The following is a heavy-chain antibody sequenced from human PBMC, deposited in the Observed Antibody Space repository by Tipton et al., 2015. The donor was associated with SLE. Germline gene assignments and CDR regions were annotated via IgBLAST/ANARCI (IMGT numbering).Heavy chain of an antibody. CDR3: ARQGGYGDAFDI. V-gene: IGHV4-39*01. CDR1: GGSISSSFYY. Sequence: TLSLTCTVSGGSISSSFYYWGWIRQPPGKGLEWIGTIYYSGSTYYNPSLKSRVTISVDTSKNQFSLRLSSVTAADTAVYYCARQGGYGDAFDIWGQGTMVTVSS. D-gene: IGHD5-18*01. CDR2: IYYSGST. J-gene: IGHJ3*02.